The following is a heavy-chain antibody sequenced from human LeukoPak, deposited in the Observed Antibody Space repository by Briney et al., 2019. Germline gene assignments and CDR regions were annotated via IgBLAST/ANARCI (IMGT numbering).Heavy chain of an antibody. D-gene: IGHD5-12*01. Sequence: GRSLRLSCAASGFTFSSYGMHWGRQAPGKGLEWVAVISYDGSNKYYADSVKGRFTISRDNSKNTLYLQMNSLRAEDTAVYYCASNVDIVATTDYWGQGTLVTVSS. V-gene: IGHV3-30*03. CDR2: ISYDGSNK. CDR3: ASNVDIVATTDY. J-gene: IGHJ4*02. CDR1: GFTFSSYG.